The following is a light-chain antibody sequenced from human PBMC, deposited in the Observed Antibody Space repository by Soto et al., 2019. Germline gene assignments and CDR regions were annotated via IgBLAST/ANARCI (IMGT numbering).Light chain of an antibody. CDR2: DAS. CDR1: QSISSW. V-gene: IGKV1-5*01. Sequence: DLQITQSPSTLSASVGDRVTITCRASQSISSWLAWYQQKPGKAPKLLIYDASSLESGVPSRFSGSGSGTEFTLTISSLQPDDFATYYCQQYHSYSRTFGQGTKVDIK. J-gene: IGKJ1*01. CDR3: QQYHSYSRT.